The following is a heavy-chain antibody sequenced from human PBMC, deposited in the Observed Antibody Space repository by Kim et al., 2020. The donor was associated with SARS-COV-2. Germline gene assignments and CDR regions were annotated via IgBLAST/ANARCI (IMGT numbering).Heavy chain of an antibody. CDR1: GYTFTSYA. CDR3: ASLRLGELSLGLYNWFDP. J-gene: IGHJ5*02. CDR2: INTNTGNP. V-gene: IGHV7-4-1*02. Sequence: ASVKVSCKASGYTFTSYAMNWVRKAPGQGLEWMGWINTNTGNPTYAQGFTGRFVFSLDTSVSTAYLQISSLKAEDTAVYYCASLRLGELSLGLYNWFDPWGQGTLVTVSS. D-gene: IGHD3-16*02.